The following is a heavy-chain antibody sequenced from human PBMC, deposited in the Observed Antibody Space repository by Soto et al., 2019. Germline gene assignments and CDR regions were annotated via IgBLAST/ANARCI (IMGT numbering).Heavy chain of an antibody. D-gene: IGHD5-18*01. V-gene: IGHV7-4-1*02. Sequence: ASVKVSCKASGYTFTSYAMNWVRQAPGQGLEWMGWINTNTGNPTYAQGFTGRFVFSLDTSVSTAYLQISSLKAEDTAVYYCARGGVGYGYGYDAFDIWGQGTMVTVSS. CDR3: ARGGVGYGYGYDAFDI. CDR2: INTNTGNP. CDR1: GYTFTSYA. J-gene: IGHJ3*02.